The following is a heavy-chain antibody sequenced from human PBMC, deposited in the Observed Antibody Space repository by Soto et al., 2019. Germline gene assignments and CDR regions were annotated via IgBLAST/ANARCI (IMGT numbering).Heavy chain of an antibody. V-gene: IGHV3-64D*06. D-gene: IGHD5-12*01. J-gene: IGHJ3*02. CDR1: GCTFISYA. CDR3: VKDSNSGYASPPDI. Sequence: PGGSLRLSCSASGCTFISYAMHWVRQAPGKGLEYVSAISSNGGSTYYADSVKGRFTISRDNSKNTLYLQMSSLRAEDTAVYYCVKDSNSGYASPPDIWGQGTMVTVSS. CDR2: ISSNGGST.